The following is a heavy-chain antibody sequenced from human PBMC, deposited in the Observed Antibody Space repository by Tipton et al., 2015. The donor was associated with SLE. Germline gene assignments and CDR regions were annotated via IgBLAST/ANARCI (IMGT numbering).Heavy chain of an antibody. CDR1: GLSSYG. CDR3: AKDWAATLLAQGGVS. Sequence: SLRLSCAASGLSSYGIHWVRQAPGKGLEWVSYIPSDGSNTYYTDLVKGRFTISRANSKNTVYLQLNSLRTEDTAIYYCAKDWAATLLAQGGVSWGQGILVTVST. V-gene: IGHV3-30*02. J-gene: IGHJ1*01. D-gene: IGHD2-8*02. CDR2: IPSDGSNT.